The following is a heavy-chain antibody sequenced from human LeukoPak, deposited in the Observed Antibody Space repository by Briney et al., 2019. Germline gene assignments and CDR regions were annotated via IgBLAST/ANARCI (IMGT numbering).Heavy chain of an antibody. CDR2: IDGSSRNI. CDR3: ARRLAY. J-gene: IGHJ1*01. CDR1: GFTGSSNY. V-gene: IGHV3-21*06. Sequence: GGSLRLSCAASGFTGSSNYMGWVRQAPGKGLEWVSYIDGSSRNIRYADSVKGRFTIFRDNAKTSLFLQMNNLTVDDTAVYYCARRLAYWGHGTLVVVSS.